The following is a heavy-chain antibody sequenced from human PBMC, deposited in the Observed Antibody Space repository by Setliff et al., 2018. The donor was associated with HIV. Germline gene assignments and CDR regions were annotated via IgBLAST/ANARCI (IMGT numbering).Heavy chain of an antibody. J-gene: IGHJ4*02. D-gene: IGHD6-19*01. CDR1: GGSISSGSYY. CDR2: IYTSGST. V-gene: IGHV4-61*02. CDR3: ARLSDISSGWYGSLDY. Sequence: SETLSLTCTVSGGSISSGSYYWSWIRQPAGKGLQWIGRIYTSGSTNYNPPLKSRVTISVDASKNQFSLKLNSVTAADTALYYCARLSDISSGWYGSLDYWGQGTLVTVSS.